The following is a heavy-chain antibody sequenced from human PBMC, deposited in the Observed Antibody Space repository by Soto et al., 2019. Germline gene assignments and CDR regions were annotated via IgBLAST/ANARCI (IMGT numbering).Heavy chain of an antibody. D-gene: IGHD6-19*01. CDR1: GYTFTSYA. V-gene: IGHV1-3*01. CDR2: INAGNGNT. Sequence: ASVKVSCKASGYTFTSYAMHWVRQAPGQRLEWMGWINAGNGNTKYSQKIQGRVTITRDTSASTAYMELSSLRSEDTAVYYCTFSSSGWYVGAFDIWGQGTMVTVSS. J-gene: IGHJ3*02. CDR3: TFSSSGWYVGAFDI.